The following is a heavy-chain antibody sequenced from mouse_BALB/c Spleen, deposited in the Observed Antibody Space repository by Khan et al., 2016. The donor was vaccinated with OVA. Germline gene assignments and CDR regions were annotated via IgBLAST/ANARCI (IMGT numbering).Heavy chain of an antibody. V-gene: IGHV3-8*02. Sequence: EVQLQESGPSLVKPSQTLSLTCSVTGDSITTGYWNWIRKFPGNKLEYMGYIIYTGYTYYNPSLKSRISITRHTSNNQYYLQLNSVTDQATATYFVASSTYRYAFVYWGQGTLVTVSA. J-gene: IGHJ3*01. CDR3: ASSTYRYAFVY. CDR2: IIYTGYT. CDR1: GDSITTGY. D-gene: IGHD2-14*01.